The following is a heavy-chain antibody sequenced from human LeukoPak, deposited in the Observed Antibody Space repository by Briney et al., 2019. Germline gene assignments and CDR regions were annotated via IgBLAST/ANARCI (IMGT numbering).Heavy chain of an antibody. CDR1: GGSISSGSYY. Sequence: SETLSLTCTVSGGSISSGSYYWSWIRQPAGKGLEWIGRIYTSGSTNYNPSLKSRVAISVDTSKNQFSLKLSSVTAADTAVYYCARRRPSGYRGPLTWFDPWGQGTLVTVSS. CDR2: IYTSGST. J-gene: IGHJ5*02. V-gene: IGHV4-61*02. D-gene: IGHD3-9*01. CDR3: ARRRPSGYRGPLTWFDP.